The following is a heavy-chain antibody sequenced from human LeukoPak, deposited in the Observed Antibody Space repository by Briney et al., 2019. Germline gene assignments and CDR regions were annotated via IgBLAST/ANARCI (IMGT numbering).Heavy chain of an antibody. CDR3: ARDVRHRYCSSTSCYRGWFGP. V-gene: IGHV1-69*13. D-gene: IGHD2-2*01. CDR1: GGTFSSYA. Sequence: SVKVSCKASGGTFSSYAISWVRQAPGQGLEWMGGIIPIFGTANYAQKFQGRVTITADESTSTAYMELSSLRSEDTAVYYCARDVRHRYCSSTSCYRGWFGPWGRGTLVTVSS. J-gene: IGHJ5*02. CDR2: IIPIFGTA.